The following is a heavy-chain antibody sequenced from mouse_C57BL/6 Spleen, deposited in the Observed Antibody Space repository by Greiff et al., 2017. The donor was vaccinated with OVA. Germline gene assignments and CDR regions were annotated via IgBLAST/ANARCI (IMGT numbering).Heavy chain of an antibody. CDR1: GYTFTSYW. Sequence: QVQLQQPGAELVKPGASVKLSCKASGYTFTSYWMQWVKQRPGQGLEWIGVIDPSVSYTNYNQQFKGKATLTVDPPSSTAYMQLSSLTSEDSAVYYWASEAAQATGDFDYWGQGTTLTVSS. V-gene: IGHV1-50*01. CDR2: IDPSVSYT. CDR3: ASEAAQATGDFDY. J-gene: IGHJ2*01. D-gene: IGHD6-1*01.